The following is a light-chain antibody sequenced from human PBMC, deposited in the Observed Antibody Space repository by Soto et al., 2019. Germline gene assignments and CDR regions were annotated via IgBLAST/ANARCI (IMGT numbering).Light chain of an antibody. CDR2: EVS. J-gene: IGLJ1*01. CDR1: SSDVGYDNY. Sequence: QSALTQPASVSGSPGQSITISCTGTSSDVGYDNYVSWYQQHPGRAPKSLIYEVSNRPSGVSNRFSGSKSGNTASLTISGLQAEDEADYYCSSYTSTSTYVFGTGTKVA. V-gene: IGLV2-14*01. CDR3: SSYTSTSTYV.